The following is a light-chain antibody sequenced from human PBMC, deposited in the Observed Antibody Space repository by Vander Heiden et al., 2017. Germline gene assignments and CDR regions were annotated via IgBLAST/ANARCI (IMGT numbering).Light chain of an antibody. CDR1: SSDVVGYNY. CDR3: SAYTCSHTLV. Sequence: ALPPPATGSGTPRSSISISFTVTSSDVVGYNYVSLYQQRPGKAPELMIYDGSTRPSGVSNRFSGSKSGNTASLTISGLQAEAEADYYCSAYTCSHTLVFGGGTKLTVL. CDR2: DGS. J-gene: IGLJ3*02. V-gene: IGLV2-14*03.